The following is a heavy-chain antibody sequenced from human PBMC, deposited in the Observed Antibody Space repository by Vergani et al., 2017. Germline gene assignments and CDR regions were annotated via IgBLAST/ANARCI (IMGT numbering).Heavy chain of an antibody. CDR1: GFTFSSYS. Sequence: EVQLVESGGGLVKPGGSLRLSCAASGFTFSSYSMNWVRQAPGKGLEWVSSISSSSSYIYYADSVKGRFTISRDNAKNSLYLQMNSLRAEDTAVYYCARDFLTRVTTLDYYYMGVWGKGTTVTVPS. CDR3: ARDFLTRVTTLDYYYMGV. J-gene: IGHJ6*03. CDR2: ISSSSSYI. D-gene: IGHD1-1*01. V-gene: IGHV3-21*01.